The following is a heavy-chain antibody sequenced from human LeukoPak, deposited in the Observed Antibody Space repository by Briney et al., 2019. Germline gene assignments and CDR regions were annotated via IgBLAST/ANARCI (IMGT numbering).Heavy chain of an antibody. CDR2: IFPDDSDT. CDR1: GYSFTNFW. Sequence: GVSLKISCKASGYSFTNFWIGWVRQMPGKGLEWMGIIFPDDSDTRYSSSFQGQVTISADKSISTAYLQWSSLKASDTAMYYCARLGLIENFWGQGTLVTVYS. D-gene: IGHD3-10*01. V-gene: IGHV5-51*01. CDR3: ARLGLIENF. J-gene: IGHJ4*02.